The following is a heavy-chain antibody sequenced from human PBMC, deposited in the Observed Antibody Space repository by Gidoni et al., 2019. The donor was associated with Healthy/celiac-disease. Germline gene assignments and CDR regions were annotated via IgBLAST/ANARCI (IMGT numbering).Heavy chain of an antibody. CDR2: MSSSGMTR. CDR3: ARDYRGSHEPLGD. V-gene: IGHV3-11*01. Sequence: QVQLEEYGGGLVKPGGTRRLSCSASGFTCGDYYMSWIRQAPGKGLEWFSYMSSSGMTRYYADSVKGRCTISRDNAKNSLYLQMNSLRAEDTAVYYCARDYRGSHEPLGDWSQGTLATVSS. D-gene: IGHD1-26*01. CDR1: GFTCGDYY. J-gene: IGHJ4*02.